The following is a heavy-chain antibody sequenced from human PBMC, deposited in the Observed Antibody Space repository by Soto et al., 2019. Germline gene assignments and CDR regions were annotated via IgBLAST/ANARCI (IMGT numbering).Heavy chain of an antibody. CDR2: INHLETT. Sequence: QLQLHMSGSGLVKPSQTLSLTCTVSGASITYGAYSWSWIRQTPGKGLEWIGYINHLETTFYNPSFESRLTLSIDRTKNQFALNLKSMSAADRAVYFCARGGGFDAFDYWGQGILLTVSS. CDR1: GASITYGAYS. J-gene: IGHJ4*02. D-gene: IGHD3-10*01. V-gene: IGHV4-30-2*01. CDR3: ARGGGFDAFDY.